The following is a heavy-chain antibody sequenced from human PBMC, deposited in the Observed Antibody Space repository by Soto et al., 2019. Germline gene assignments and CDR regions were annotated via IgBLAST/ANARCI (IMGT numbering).Heavy chain of an antibody. CDR2: INPNSGGT. V-gene: IGHV1-2*02. CDR1: GYTFTGYY. Sequence: ASVKVSCKASGYTFTGYYMHWVRQAPGQGLEWMGWINPNSGGTNYAQKFQGRVTMTRDTSISTAYMELSRLRSDDTAVYYCARDPPTKDSIGWYAYDYWGQGXLVTVYS. D-gene: IGHD6-19*01. CDR3: ARDPPTKDSIGWYAYDY. J-gene: IGHJ4*02.